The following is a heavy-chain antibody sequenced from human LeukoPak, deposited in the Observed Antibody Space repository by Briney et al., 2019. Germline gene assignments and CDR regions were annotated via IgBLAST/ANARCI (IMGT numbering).Heavy chain of an antibody. D-gene: IGHD5-24*01. CDR1: GVSVSTAP. Sequence: SETLSLTCNVSGVSVSTAPWSCIRQRPGKGLEWIGCLSYTGKTDYNPSLKSRVSISLGSSNNHFSLKLTSVTAADTAVYYCSDGSFEHFNHWGKGILVTVSS. V-gene: IGHV4-59*02. J-gene: IGHJ4*02. CDR2: LSYTGKT. CDR3: SDGSFEHFNH.